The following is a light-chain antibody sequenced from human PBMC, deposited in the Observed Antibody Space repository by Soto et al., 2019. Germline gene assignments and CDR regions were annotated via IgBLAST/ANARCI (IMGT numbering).Light chain of an antibody. Sequence: DIQMTQSPSTLSASIGERVTITCRASQSISNWLAWYQQKPGKAPKLLIYKASTVESRVPSRFSGSGSGTQFTLTISSMQPDDLSTYDCQQYRSYYTFGQGTKVEIK. V-gene: IGKV1-5*03. J-gene: IGKJ2*01. CDR1: QSISNW. CDR3: QQYRSYYT. CDR2: KAS.